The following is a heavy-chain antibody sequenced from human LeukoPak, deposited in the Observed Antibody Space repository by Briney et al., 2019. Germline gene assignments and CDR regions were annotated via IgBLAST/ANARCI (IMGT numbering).Heavy chain of an antibody. D-gene: IGHD6-19*01. CDR2: INPNSGGT. Sequence: ASVKVSCKASGYTFTGYYMHWVRQAPGQGLEWMGWINPNSGGTNYAQKFQGRVTMTRDTSISTAYMELSRLRSDDTAVYYCARALKPGYSGGYEGDYWGQGTLVTVSS. J-gene: IGHJ4*02. CDR1: GYTFTGYY. CDR3: ARALKPGYSGGYEGDY. V-gene: IGHV1-2*02.